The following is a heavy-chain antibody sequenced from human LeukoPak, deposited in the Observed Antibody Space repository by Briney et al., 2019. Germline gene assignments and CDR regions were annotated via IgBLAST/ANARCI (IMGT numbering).Heavy chain of an antibody. Sequence: GASVKVSCKASGYTFTSYYMHWVRQAPGQGLEWMGIINPSGGSTSYAQKFQGRVTMTRDTSTSTVYMELSSLRSEDTAVYYCARGSITDTAMDPNGVPFDYWGQGTLVTVSS. CDR2: INPSGGST. V-gene: IGHV1-46*01. J-gene: IGHJ4*02. D-gene: IGHD5-18*01. CDR3: ARGSITDTAMDPNGVPFDY. CDR1: GYTFTSYY.